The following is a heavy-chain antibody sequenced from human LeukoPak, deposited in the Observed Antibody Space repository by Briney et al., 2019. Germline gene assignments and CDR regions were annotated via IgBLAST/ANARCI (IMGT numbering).Heavy chain of an antibody. J-gene: IGHJ3*02. V-gene: IGHV3-23*01. CDR3: AKDKWWFGEYGAFDI. CDR1: GFTYNSYD. Sequence: GGSLRLSCAASGFTYNSYDMSWVRQPPGKGLEWVSAISGSGDSTYYAESVKCRFTISRDNSKNTLYLQMNSLRAEDTAVYYCAKDKWWFGEYGAFDIWGQGTMVTVSS. CDR2: ISGSGDST. D-gene: IGHD3-10*01.